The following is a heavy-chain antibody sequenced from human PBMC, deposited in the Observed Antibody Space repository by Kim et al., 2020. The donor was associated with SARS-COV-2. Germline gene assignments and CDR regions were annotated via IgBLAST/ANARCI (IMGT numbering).Heavy chain of an antibody. J-gene: IGHJ5*02. D-gene: IGHD4-17*01. CDR3: ARVGALGGFDP. V-gene: IGHV4-4*02. Sequence: NYNPSLKSRVTISVDKSKNQFSLKLSSVTAADTAVYYCARVGALGGFDPWGQGTLVTVSS.